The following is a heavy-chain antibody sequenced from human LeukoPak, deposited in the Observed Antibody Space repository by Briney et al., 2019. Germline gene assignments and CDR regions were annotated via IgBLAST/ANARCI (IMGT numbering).Heavy chain of an antibody. CDR2: IYTSGST. J-gene: IGHJ4*02. V-gene: IGHV4-4*09. CDR1: GGSISSYY. D-gene: IGHD6-13*01. Sequence: SETLSLTCTVSGGSISSYYWSWIRQPPGKGLEWIGYIYTSGSTNYNPSLKSRVTISVDTSKNQFSLKLSSVTAADTAVYYYARHQSGQQLVNFDYWGQGTLVTVSS. CDR3: ARHQSGQQLVNFDY.